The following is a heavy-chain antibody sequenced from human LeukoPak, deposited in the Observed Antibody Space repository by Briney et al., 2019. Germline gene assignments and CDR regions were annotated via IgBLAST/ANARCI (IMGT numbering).Heavy chain of an antibody. CDR3: ARDRVLLWFGESYYFDY. V-gene: IGHV4-59*01. J-gene: IGHJ4*02. Sequence: SETLSLTCTVSGGSISGYYWSWIRQPPGKGLEWIGYIYYSGSTNYKPSLKSRVTISVDTSKNQFSLKLSSVTAADTAVYYCARDRVLLWFGESYYFDYWGQGTLVTVSS. CDR1: GGSISGYY. CDR2: IYYSGST. D-gene: IGHD3-10*01.